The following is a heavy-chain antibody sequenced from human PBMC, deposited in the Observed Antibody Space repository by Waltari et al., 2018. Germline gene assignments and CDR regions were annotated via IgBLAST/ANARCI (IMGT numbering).Heavy chain of an antibody. V-gene: IGHV3-30-3*01. CDR2: LSYDGGNT. J-gene: IGHJ4*02. D-gene: IGHD2-21*02. CDR3: ARDWGRMCGVDCKCPDY. Sequence: QVQLVESGGGVVQPGRSLRLSCEASGFIYSSHAMHWVRQAPGIGLEWVAVLSYDGGNTDYSDSVKGRFTISGDNSKNSLYLQMNSLRAEDTAVYFCARDWGRMCGVDCKCPDYWGQGTLVTVSS. CDR1: GFIYSSHA.